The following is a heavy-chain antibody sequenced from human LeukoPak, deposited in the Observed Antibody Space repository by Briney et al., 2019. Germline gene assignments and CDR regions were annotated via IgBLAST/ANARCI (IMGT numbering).Heavy chain of an antibody. V-gene: IGHV3-23*01. CDR2: ISGSGDST. J-gene: IGHJ4*02. CDR1: GFTFSSYA. CDR3: VKDLQWLVSFDY. Sequence: PGGSLRLSCAASGFTFSSYAMNWVRQAPGKGLEWVSTISGSGDSTYYADSVKGRFTISRDNSKNTLYLQMNSLRAEDTAVYYCVKDLQWLVSFDYWGQGTLVTVSS. D-gene: IGHD6-19*01.